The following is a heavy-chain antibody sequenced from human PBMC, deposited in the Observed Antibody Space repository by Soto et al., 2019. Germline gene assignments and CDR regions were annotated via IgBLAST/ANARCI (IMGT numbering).Heavy chain of an antibody. CDR3: ARDGCSSTSCYDGGSYYYYGMDV. D-gene: IGHD2-2*01. J-gene: IGHJ6*02. V-gene: IGHV3-48*02. CDR1: GFTFSSYS. Sequence: EVQLVESGGGLVQPGGSLRLSCAASGFTFSSYSMNWVRQAPGKGLEWVSYISSSSSTIYYADSVKGRFTISRDNAKNSLYLQMNSLRDEDTAVYYWARDGCSSTSCYDGGSYYYYGMDVWGQGTTVTVSS. CDR2: ISSSSSTI.